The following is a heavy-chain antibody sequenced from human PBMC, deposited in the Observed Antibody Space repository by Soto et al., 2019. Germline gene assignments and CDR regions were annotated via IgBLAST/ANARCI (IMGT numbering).Heavy chain of an antibody. CDR1: GGTFSSYT. Sequence: ASVKVSCKASGGTFSSYTISWVRQAPGQGLEWMGRIIPILGIANYAQKFQGRVTITADKSTSTAYMELSSLRSEDTAVYYCARGLWFGEDYYYYMDVWGKGTTVTVSS. CDR2: IIPILGIA. CDR3: ARGLWFGEDYYYYMDV. J-gene: IGHJ6*03. V-gene: IGHV1-69*02. D-gene: IGHD3-10*01.